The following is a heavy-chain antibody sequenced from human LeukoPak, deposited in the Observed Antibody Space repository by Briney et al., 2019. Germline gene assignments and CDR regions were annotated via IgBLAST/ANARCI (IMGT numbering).Heavy chain of an antibody. CDR2: ISYDGSNK. CDR3: ARDPKYYYDSSGYYPGGY. D-gene: IGHD3-22*01. Sequence: GGSLRLSCAASGFTFSSYAKHWVRQAPGKGLEWVAVISYDGSNKYYADSVKGRFTISRDNSKNTLYLQMNSLRAEDTAVYYCARDPKYYYDSSGYYPGGYWGQGTLVTVSS. J-gene: IGHJ4*02. V-gene: IGHV3-30-3*01. CDR1: GFTFSSYA.